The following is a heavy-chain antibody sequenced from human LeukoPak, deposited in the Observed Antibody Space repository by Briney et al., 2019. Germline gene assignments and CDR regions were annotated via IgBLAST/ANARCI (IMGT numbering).Heavy chain of an antibody. V-gene: IGHV1-2*02. CDR3: ARGALYYYDSSGFGNWFDS. Sequence: ASVRVSCKASGYTFSDYYLHWVRQAPGQGLEWMVWINPKSGGTKYAQKFQGRVTMTRDTSISTAYMELTRLTSDDSATYYCARGALYYYDSSGFGNWFDSWGQGTLVTVSS. CDR1: GYTFSDYY. D-gene: IGHD3-22*01. J-gene: IGHJ5*01. CDR2: INPKSGGT.